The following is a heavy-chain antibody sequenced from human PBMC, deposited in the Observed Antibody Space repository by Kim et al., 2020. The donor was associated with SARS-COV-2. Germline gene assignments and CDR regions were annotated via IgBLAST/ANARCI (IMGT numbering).Heavy chain of an antibody. CDR3: ARGTGLLWFGEVGRFDP. D-gene: IGHD3-10*01. V-gene: IGHV4-34*01. CDR2: INHSGST. CDR1: GGSFSGYY. Sequence: SETLSLTCAVYGGSFSGYYWSWIRQPPGKGLEWIGEINHSGSTNYNPSLKSRVTISVDTSKNQFSLKLSSVTAADTAVYYCARGTGLLWFGEVGRFDPWG. J-gene: IGHJ5*02.